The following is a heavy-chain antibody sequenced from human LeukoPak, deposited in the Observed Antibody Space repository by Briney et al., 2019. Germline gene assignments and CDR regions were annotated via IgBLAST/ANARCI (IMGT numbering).Heavy chain of an antibody. CDR3: AREILAPGKTHDY. CDR1: GFTFSNYW. Sequence: GGSLRLSCAASGFTFSNYWMHWVRQVPGKGLVWVSRINDDGSATFYTDSVKGRFTISRDNAKNTLFLQMNSLSAEDTALYYCAREILAPGKTHDYWGQGTLVTVSS. J-gene: IGHJ4*02. CDR2: INDDGSAT. V-gene: IGHV3-74*01.